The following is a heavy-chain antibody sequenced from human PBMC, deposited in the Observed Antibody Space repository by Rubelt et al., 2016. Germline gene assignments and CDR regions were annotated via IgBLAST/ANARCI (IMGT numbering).Heavy chain of an antibody. CDR2: INNDGSSI. J-gene: IGHJ4*02. V-gene: IGHV3-74*01. CDR1: GFTFRNYW. Sequence: VESGGGLVQPGGSLRLSCAASGFTFRNYWMHWVRQVPGKGLVWVSRINNDGSSISYVDSVKGRFTMSRDNAKNTLYLQMNSLRAEDTAVYYCARDRKEAAADYYFDHWGQGTLVTVSS. D-gene: IGHD6-13*01. CDR3: ARDRKEAAADYYFDH.